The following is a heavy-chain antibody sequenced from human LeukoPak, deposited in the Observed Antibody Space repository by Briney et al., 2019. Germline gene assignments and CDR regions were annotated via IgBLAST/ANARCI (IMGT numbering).Heavy chain of an antibody. J-gene: IGHJ6*02. V-gene: IGHV1-8*01. Sequence: ASVKVSCKASGYTFTSYDTNWVRQATGQGLEWMGWMSPNSGNTGYAQKFQGRVTMTRNTSISTAYMELSSLRSEDTAVYYCARSSPVGTIFGVVMNFYYYYYGMDVWGQGTTVAVSS. CDR3: ARSSPVGTIFGVVMNFYYYYYGMDV. CDR2: MSPNSGNT. CDR1: GYTFTSYD. D-gene: IGHD3-3*01.